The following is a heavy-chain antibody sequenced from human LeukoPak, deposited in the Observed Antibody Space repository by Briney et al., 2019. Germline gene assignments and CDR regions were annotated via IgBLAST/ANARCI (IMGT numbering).Heavy chain of an antibody. CDR3: AGDATVTRLHDAFDI. V-gene: IGHV3-53*01. CDR2: IYSAGSGGAT. J-gene: IGHJ3*02. D-gene: IGHD4-17*01. Sequence: GGSLRLSCAASGFTVSSNYMSWVRQAPGKGLEWVSVIYSAGSGGATYYADSVTGRFTISRDSTKSTVYLQMNSLRAEDTAVYYCAGDATVTRLHDAFDIWGQGTMVTVSS. CDR1: GFTVSSNY.